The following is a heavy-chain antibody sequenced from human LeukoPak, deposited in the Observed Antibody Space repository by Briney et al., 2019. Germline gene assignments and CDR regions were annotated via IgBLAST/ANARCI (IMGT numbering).Heavy chain of an antibody. D-gene: IGHD6-6*01. Sequence: SETLSLTCTVSGGSISSGGYYWSWIRQHPGKGLEWIGYIYYSGSTYYNPPLKSRVTISVDTSKSQFSLKLSSVTAADTAVYYCARVTFSSDYYYYYMDVWGKGTTVTVSS. CDR1: GGSISSGGYY. V-gene: IGHV4-31*03. CDR2: IYYSGST. CDR3: ARVTFSSDYYYYYMDV. J-gene: IGHJ6*03.